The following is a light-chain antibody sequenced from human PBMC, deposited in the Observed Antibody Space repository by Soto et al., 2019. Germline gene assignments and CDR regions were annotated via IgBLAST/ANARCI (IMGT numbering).Light chain of an antibody. V-gene: IGKV1-5*03. J-gene: IGKJ1*01. Sequence: DIQMTQSPSTLSASVGDRVTITCRASQSISSGLAWYQQKPWKAPKPLIYKASSLESGVPSRFSGSGSGTEFTLTISSVQPDVFETYYCHQYNSYSWTFGQGTKVEIK. CDR2: KAS. CDR3: HQYNSYSWT. CDR1: QSISSG.